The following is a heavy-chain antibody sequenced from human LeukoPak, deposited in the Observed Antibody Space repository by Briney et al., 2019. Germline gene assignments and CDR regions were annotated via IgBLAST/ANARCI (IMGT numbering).Heavy chain of an antibody. CDR2: IYTSGST. CDR3: ARASSSWDYYYGMDV. V-gene: IGHV4-4*07. Sequence: PSETLSLTCTVSGGPISSYYWSWIRQPAGKGLEWIGRIYTSGSTNYNPSLKSRVTMSVDTSKNQFSLKLSSVTAADTAVYYCARASSSWDYYYGMDVWGQGTTVTVSS. J-gene: IGHJ6*02. CDR1: GGPISSYY. D-gene: IGHD6-13*01.